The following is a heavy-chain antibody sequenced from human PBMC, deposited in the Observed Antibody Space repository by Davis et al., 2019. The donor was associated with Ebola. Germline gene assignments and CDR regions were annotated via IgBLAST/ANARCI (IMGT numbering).Heavy chain of an antibody. J-gene: IGHJ4*02. CDR3: ARDLSVHTRGGY. V-gene: IGHV1-2*02. Sequence: ASVKVSCKASGYTFTTYWMYWVRQAPGQGLEWMGSISPNNGGTNYVQKFQGRVTMTRDTSTSTFYMELSSLRSDDTAVYYCARDLSVHTRGGYWGQGTLVTVAS. D-gene: IGHD1-1*01. CDR1: GYTFTTYW. CDR2: ISPNNGGT.